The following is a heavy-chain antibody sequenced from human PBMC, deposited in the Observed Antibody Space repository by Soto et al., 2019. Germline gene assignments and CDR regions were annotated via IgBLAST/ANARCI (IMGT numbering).Heavy chain of an antibody. V-gene: IGHV1-18*01. Sequence: QVQLVQSGAEVKKPGASVKVYCKASGYTFTDYGISWVRQAPGQGLEWMGWIHTYNGHTNYAQKVQGGVTMTTDTSTSTAYMELRSLRPDDTAVYYCARDAQYSSRWHPIDFWGQGTLVTVSS. CDR1: GYTFTDYG. D-gene: IGHD6-13*01. J-gene: IGHJ4*02. CDR3: ARDAQYSSRWHPIDF. CDR2: IHTYNGHT.